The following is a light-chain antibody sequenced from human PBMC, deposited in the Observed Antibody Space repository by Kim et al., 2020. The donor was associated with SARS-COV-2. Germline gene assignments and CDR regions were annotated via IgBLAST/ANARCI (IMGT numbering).Light chain of an antibody. CDR2: DAS. CDR1: QGISNA. CDR3: QQFNSYPQT. J-gene: IGKJ1*01. V-gene: IGKV1-13*02. Sequence: AIQLTQSPSSLSASVGDRVIITCRASQGISNALAWYQQKSGKAPKLLIYDASSLESGVPSRFSGSGSGTDFTLTISSLQPEDFATYYCQQFNSYPQTFGQGTKVDIK.